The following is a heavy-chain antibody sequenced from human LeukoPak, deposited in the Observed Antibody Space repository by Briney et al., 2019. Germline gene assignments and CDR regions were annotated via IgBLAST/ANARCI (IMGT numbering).Heavy chain of an antibody. CDR1: GFTFSSYG. J-gene: IGHJ4*02. CDR3: AKTLWGPRSCPDY. D-gene: IGHD3-16*01. Sequence: GRSLRLSCAASGFTFSSYGIHWVRQAPGKGLEWVAATSYDGSNKHYADSVKGRFIISRDNSKNTVYLQMDSLRAEDTAVYYCAKTLWGPRSCPDYWGQGTLVTVSS. V-gene: IGHV3-30*18. CDR2: TSYDGSNK.